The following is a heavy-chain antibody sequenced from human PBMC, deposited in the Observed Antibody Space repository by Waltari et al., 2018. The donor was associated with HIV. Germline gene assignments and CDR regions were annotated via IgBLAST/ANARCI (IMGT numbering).Heavy chain of an antibody. Sequence: QVQLVESGGGVVQPGGSLRLSCAASGFTFSSYGMPWVRQAPGKGLEGVAFIRYDGSNKYYADSVKGRFTISRDNSKNTLYLQMNSLRAEDTAVYYCAKTFGGLYDAFDIWGQGTMVTVSS. D-gene: IGHD3-10*01. J-gene: IGHJ3*02. CDR1: GFTFSSYG. V-gene: IGHV3-30*02. CDR3: AKTFGGLYDAFDI. CDR2: IRYDGSNK.